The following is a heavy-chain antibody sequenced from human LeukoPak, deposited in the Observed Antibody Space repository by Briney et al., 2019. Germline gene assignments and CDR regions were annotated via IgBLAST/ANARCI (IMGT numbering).Heavy chain of an antibody. V-gene: IGHV3-48*02. CDR2: ISSSSSTI. Sequence: GGSLRLSCIAAGFSLSDFNMNWVRQAPGKGLEWISSISSSSSTIYYADSVKGRFTISRDNAKNSVFLQMNSLRDDDTSLSYCARGFGYYDSWGQGTLVAVSS. CDR1: GFSLSDFN. D-gene: IGHD3-16*01. CDR3: ARGFGYYDS. J-gene: IGHJ4*02.